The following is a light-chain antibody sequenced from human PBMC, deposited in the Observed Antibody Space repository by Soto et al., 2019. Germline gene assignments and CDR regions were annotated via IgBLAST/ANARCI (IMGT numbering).Light chain of an antibody. CDR2: DAS. CDR3: QQRSNWPWT. CDR1: QSVSRN. Sequence: EIVLTQSPATLSLSPGERATLSCRASQSVSRNLAWFQQKPGQAPRLLIYDASNRATGIPARFSGSGSGTDFTLTISSLEPEDFAVDYCQQRSNWPWTFGQGTKVEIK. V-gene: IGKV3-11*01. J-gene: IGKJ1*01.